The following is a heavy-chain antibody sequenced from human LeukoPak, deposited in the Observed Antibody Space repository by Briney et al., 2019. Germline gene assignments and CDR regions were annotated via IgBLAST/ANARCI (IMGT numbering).Heavy chain of an antibody. CDR3: ARVYGDIDY. J-gene: IGHJ4*02. CDR2: MNPNSGNT. Sequence: ASVKDSCKASGYTFTSYDINWVRQATGQGLEWMGWMNPNSGNTGYSQKFQGRVTMTRNTSTRTAYMELSSLRSEDTAVYYCARVYGDIDYWGQGTLVTVSS. D-gene: IGHD2-21*01. V-gene: IGHV1-8*01. CDR1: GYTFTSYD.